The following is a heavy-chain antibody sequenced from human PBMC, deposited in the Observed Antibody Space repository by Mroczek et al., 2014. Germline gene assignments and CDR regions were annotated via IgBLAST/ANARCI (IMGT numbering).Heavy chain of an antibody. CDR1: GGSFSGYY. Sequence: QVQLQQWGAGLLKPSETLSLTCAVYGGSFSGYYWSWIRQPPGKGLEWIGEINHSGSTNYNPSLKSRVTISVDTSKNQFSLKLSSVTAADTAVYYCARGLGGITIFGVVIISSGGWFDPWGQGTLVTVSS. J-gene: IGHJ5*02. V-gene: IGHV4-34*01. CDR2: INHSGST. CDR3: ARGLGGITIFGVVIISSGGWFDP. D-gene: IGHD3-3*01.